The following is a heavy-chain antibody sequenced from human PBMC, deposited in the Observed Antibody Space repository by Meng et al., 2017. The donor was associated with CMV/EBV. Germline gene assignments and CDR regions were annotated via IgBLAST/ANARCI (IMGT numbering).Heavy chain of an antibody. CDR1: GGSISSYY. Sequence: GGSLRLSCTVSGGSISSYYWSWIRQAPGKGLEWVSYISSSGSTIYYADSVKGRFTISRDNAKNSLYLQMNSLRAEDTAVYYCARDGSGSYSYWGQGTLVTVSS. J-gene: IGHJ4*02. V-gene: IGHV3-11*04. CDR3: ARDGSGSYSY. D-gene: IGHD1-26*01. CDR2: ISSSGSTI.